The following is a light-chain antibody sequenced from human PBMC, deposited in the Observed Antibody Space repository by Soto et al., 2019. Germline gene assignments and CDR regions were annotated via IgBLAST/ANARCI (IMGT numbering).Light chain of an antibody. CDR3: CSYTTSNTRQIV. CDR1: SSDVGGYNY. Sequence: QSVLTQPASVSGSPGQSITISCTGTSSDVGGYNYVSWHQQHPGKAPKFMIYDVSNRPSGVSNRFSGSKSGNTASLTISGLQAEDEADYYCCSYTTSNTRQIVFGTGTKFTVL. V-gene: IGLV2-14*01. J-gene: IGLJ1*01. CDR2: DVS.